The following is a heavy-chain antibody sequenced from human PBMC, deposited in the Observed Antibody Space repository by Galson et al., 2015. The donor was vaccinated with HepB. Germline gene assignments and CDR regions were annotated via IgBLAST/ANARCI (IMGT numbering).Heavy chain of an antibody. J-gene: IGHJ6*02. CDR2: ISYDGSNK. CDR1: GFTFSSYD. D-gene: IGHD6-13*01. V-gene: IGHV3-30*18. CDR3: AKRTQYSSSWGRTHYYYYYGMDV. Sequence: SLRLSCAASGFTFSSYDMHWVRQAPGKGLEWVAVISYDGSNKYYADSVKGRFTISRDNSKNTLYLQVNSLRAEDTAVYYCAKRTQYSSSWGRTHYYYYYGMDVWGQGTTVTVSS.